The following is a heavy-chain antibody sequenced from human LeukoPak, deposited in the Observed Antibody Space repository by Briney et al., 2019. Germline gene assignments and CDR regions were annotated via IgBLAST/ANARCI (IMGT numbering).Heavy chain of an antibody. Sequence: GGSLRLSCAVSGFTFSNSDMHWVRQAPGKGLEWVAVIWYDGSNKYYADSVKGRFTISRDNSKNTLYLQMNTLRAEDTAVYYCARVPGGVVYFDYWGQGTLVTVSS. CDR3: ARVPGGVVYFDY. V-gene: IGHV3-33*01. CDR2: IWYDGSNK. CDR1: GFTFSNSD. J-gene: IGHJ4*02. D-gene: IGHD2-8*01.